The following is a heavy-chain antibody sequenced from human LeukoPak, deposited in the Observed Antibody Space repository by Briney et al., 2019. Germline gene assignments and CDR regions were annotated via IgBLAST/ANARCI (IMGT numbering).Heavy chain of an antibody. D-gene: IGHD2-2*01. CDR2: ISSGSSYI. CDR1: GFTFSSYT. J-gene: IGHJ6*03. Sequence: GGSLRLSCAASGFTFSSYTMNWVRQAPGKGLEWVSIISSGSSYIHYADSVKGRFTISRDNSKNTMYLQMNSLNAEDTAVYYCAKDEVVPGYYYTDVWGRGTAVTISS. CDR3: AKDEVVPGYYYTDV. V-gene: IGHV3-21*01.